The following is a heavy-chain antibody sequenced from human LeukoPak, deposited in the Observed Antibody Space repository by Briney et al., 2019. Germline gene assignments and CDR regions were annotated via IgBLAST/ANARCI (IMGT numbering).Heavy chain of an antibody. V-gene: IGHV4-59*01. CDR3: ARDRGDTTDYYYGMDV. Sequence: PSETLSLTCTVSGGSISTYYWSWIRQPPGKGLEWIGYIYYSGSTNYNPSLKSRVTISVDTSKSQFSLELSSVTAADTAVYYCARDRGDTTDYYYGMDVWGQGTTVTVSS. D-gene: IGHD5-18*01. J-gene: IGHJ6*02. CDR1: GGSISTYY. CDR2: IYYSGST.